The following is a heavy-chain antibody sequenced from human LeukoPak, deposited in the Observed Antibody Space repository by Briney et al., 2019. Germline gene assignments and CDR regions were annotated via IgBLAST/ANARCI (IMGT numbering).Heavy chain of an antibody. V-gene: IGHV3-21*01. CDR2: ISSSSSYI. Sequence: GGSLRLSCAASGFTFSSYSMNWVRQAPGKGLEWVSSISSSSSYIYYADSVKGRFTISRDNAKNSLYLQMNSLRAGDTAVYYCAAGYNSGLAYWGQGTLVTVSS. CDR1: GFTFSSYS. J-gene: IGHJ4*02. CDR3: AAGYNSGLAY. D-gene: IGHD5-24*01.